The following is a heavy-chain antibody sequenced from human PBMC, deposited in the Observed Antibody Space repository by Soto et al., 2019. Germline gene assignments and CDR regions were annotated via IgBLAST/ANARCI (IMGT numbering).Heavy chain of an antibody. CDR3: AKVRYSNYEYYFYAMDV. CDR2: ISGSGGST. V-gene: IGHV3-23*01. J-gene: IGHJ6*02. CDR1: GFTFVDYA. Sequence: GGSLRLSCAASGFTFVDYAMTWVRQAPGKGLECVSVISGSGGSTFYVDSVNGRFTISRDNSKNTLFLQMKSLRAEDTAVYYCAKVRYSNYEYYFYAMDVWGRGTTVTVSS. D-gene: IGHD4-4*01.